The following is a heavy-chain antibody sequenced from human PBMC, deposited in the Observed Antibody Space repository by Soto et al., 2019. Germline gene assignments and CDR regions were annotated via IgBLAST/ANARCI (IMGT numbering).Heavy chain of an antibody. J-gene: IGHJ5*02. Sequence: QVELQESGPGLVKPSQPLSLTCTVSGGSISSGGFYWSWIRQLPEKGLEWIAYIFPSGSTSYNPTLRSRLSTSADTSKNQLSLSLTSVTVADTAVYDCARGGDGDSWLDPWGQGIRVPVSS. CDR3: ARGGDGDSWLDP. CDR2: IFPSGST. CDR1: GGSISSGGFY. V-gene: IGHV4-31*03. D-gene: IGHD3-22*01.